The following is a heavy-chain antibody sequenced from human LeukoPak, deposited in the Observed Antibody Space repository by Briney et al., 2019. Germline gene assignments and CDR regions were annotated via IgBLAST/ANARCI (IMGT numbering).Heavy chain of an antibody. Sequence: GGSLRLSCAASGFTFSSYEMNWVRQAPGKGLEWVSYISSSGSTIYYADSVKGRFTISRDNSKNTLYLQLNSLRADDTAVYYCAKGQLWFGELVDYWGQGTLVTVSS. V-gene: IGHV3-48*03. CDR3: AKGQLWFGELVDY. D-gene: IGHD3-10*01. J-gene: IGHJ4*02. CDR1: GFTFSSYE. CDR2: ISSSGSTI.